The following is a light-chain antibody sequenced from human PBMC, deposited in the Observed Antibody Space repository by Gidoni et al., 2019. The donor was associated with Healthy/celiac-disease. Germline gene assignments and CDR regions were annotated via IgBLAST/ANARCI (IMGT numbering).Light chain of an antibody. Sequence: SSELTQDPAVSVALGQTVMITCQGDSRRSYYASWYQQKPGQPPVLVIYGKNQRPSGLPARLSGSRSGNTASLTITGAQAEDEADYYCNSRDSSGNHLDVVFGGGTKLTVL. V-gene: IGLV3-19*01. CDR2: GKN. CDR1: SRRSYY. J-gene: IGLJ2*01. CDR3: NSRDSSGNHLDVV.